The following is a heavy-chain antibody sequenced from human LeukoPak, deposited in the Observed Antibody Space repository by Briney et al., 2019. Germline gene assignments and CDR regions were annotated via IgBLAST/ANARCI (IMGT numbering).Heavy chain of an antibody. CDR1: GYTFTSYD. CDR2: MNPNSGNT. J-gene: IGHJ6*03. D-gene: IGHD4-23*01. Sequence: ASVKVSCKASGYTFTSYDINWVRQATGQGLEWMGWMNPNSGNTGYAQKFQGRVTMTRNTSISTAYMELSSLRSEDTAVYYCAREAYGGNSENSYYYYYYMDVWGKGTTVTVSS. V-gene: IGHV1-8*02. CDR3: AREAYGGNSENSYYYYYYMDV.